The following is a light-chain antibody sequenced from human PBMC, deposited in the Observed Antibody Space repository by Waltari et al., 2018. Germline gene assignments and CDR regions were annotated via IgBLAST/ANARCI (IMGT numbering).Light chain of an antibody. CDR3: QQRSNWPYT. CDR2: DAS. CDR1: QRVSSD. Sequence: EIVLTQSPATLSLSPGERATLSCRASQRVSSDLAWYQQTPGQAPRLLIYDASNRATGIPAWVSGSGSGTDFTLTISSLEPEDVAVYYCQQRSNWPYTFGQGTKLEIK. J-gene: IGKJ2*01. V-gene: IGKV3-11*01.